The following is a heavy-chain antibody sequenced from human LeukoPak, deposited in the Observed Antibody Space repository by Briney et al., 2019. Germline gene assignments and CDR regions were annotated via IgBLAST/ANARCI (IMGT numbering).Heavy chain of an antibody. D-gene: IGHD3-22*01. CDR3: ARDFGDYYDSSGYYLGFTY. CDR2: ISSSSSYI. Sequence: GGSLRLSCVASGFTFSNYAMNWVRQAPGKGLEWVSSISSSSSYIYYADSVKGRFTISRDNAKNSLYLQMNSLRAEDTAVYYCARDFGDYYDSSGYYLGFTYWGQGTLVTVSS. J-gene: IGHJ4*02. CDR1: GFTFSNYA. V-gene: IGHV3-21*01.